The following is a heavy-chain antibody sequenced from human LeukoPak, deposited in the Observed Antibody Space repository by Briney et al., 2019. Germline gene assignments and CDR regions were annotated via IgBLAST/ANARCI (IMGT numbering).Heavy chain of an antibody. CDR3: ARSAATWSDNWFDP. CDR2: IYYSGST. Sequence: SQTLSLTCTVSGGSISSGDYYWSWIRQPPGKGLEWIGYIYYSGSTYYNPSLKSRVTISVDTSKNQFSLKLSSVTAADTAVYYCARSAATWSDNWFDPWGQGTLVTVSS. V-gene: IGHV4-30-4*08. J-gene: IGHJ5*02. D-gene: IGHD3-3*01. CDR1: GGSISSGDYY.